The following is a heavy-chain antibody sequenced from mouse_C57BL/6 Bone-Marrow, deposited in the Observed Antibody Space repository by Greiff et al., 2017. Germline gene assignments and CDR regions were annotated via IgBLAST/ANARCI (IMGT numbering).Heavy chain of an antibody. V-gene: IGHV3-6*01. CDR1: GYSITSGYY. Sequence: EVKLVESGPGLVKPSQSLSLTCSVTGYSITSGYYWNWIRQFPGNKLEWMGYISYDGSNNYNPSLKNRISITRDTSKNQFFLKLNSVTTEDTATYYCARVRAYYYGSSLYYFDYWGQGTTLTVSS. D-gene: IGHD1-1*01. CDR3: ARVRAYYYGSSLYYFDY. CDR2: ISYDGSN. J-gene: IGHJ2*01.